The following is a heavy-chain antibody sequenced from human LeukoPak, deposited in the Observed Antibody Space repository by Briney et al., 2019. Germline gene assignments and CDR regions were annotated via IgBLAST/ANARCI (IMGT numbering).Heavy chain of an antibody. V-gene: IGHV4-59*01. CDR3: VRAHYGDYLTFAY. CDR2: IYYSGST. J-gene: IGHJ4*02. D-gene: IGHD4-17*01. CDR1: GGSISSYC. Sequence: SETLSLTCTVSGGSISSYCCSWIRQPPGKGLEWIGYIYYSGSTNYNPSLKSRVTISVDTSKNQFSLKLSSVTAADTAVYYCVRAHYGDYLTFAYWGQGTLVTVSS.